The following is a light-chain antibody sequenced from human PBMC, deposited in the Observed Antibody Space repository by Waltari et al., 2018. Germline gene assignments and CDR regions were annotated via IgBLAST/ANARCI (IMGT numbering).Light chain of an antibody. CDR3: QQSYSSPRS. Sequence: DILVTQSPSSLSASVGDRVTITCRASQTINTYINWFQQKPGKAPKLLIYGASTLQSGVPSRFSGSGLGTVFTLTINNLQPKDVATYHCQQSYSSPRSFGQGTKLEI. J-gene: IGKJ2*03. V-gene: IGKV1-39*01. CDR2: GAS. CDR1: QTINTY.